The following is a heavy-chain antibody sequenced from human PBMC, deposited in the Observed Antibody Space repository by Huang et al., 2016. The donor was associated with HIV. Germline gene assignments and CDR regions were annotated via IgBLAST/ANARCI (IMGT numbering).Heavy chain of an antibody. D-gene: IGHD3-22*01. Sequence: QVQLQQWGAELLKLSETLSLTCAVSGGSFSGHYWTWIRQPPGRGLEWIGEISDSGSTTYNPALKSRVTIAGDTSQSQFSLKLNSVTAADTAIYYCARMFKYDSGGYWGNDAFDIWGQGTMVTVSS. CDR2: ISDSGST. V-gene: IGHV4-34*02. J-gene: IGHJ3*02. CDR3: ARMFKYDSGGYWGNDAFDI. CDR1: GGSFSGHY.